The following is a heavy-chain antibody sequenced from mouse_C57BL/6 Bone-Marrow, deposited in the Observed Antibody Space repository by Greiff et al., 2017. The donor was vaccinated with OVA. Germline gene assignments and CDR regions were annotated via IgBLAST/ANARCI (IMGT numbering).Heavy chain of an antibody. V-gene: IGHV1-55*01. CDR3: ARGYYEIAY. CDR2: IYPGSGST. CDR1: GYTFTSYW. D-gene: IGHD2-4*01. J-gene: IGHJ3*01. Sequence: QVQLQQPGAELVKPGASVKMSCQASGYTFTSYWITWVKQRPGQGLAWIGDIYPGSGSTNYNEKFKSKATLTVDTSSSTAYMQLSSLTSEDAAVYYCARGYYEIAYWGQGTLVTVSA.